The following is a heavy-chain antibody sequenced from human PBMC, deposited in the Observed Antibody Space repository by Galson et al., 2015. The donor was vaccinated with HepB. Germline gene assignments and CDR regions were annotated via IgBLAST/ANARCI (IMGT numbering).Heavy chain of an antibody. D-gene: IGHD1-26*01. V-gene: IGHV1-3*01. CDR3: ARNIVGATIALRRRGAFDI. J-gene: IGHJ3*02. CDR1: GYTFTSYA. Sequence: SVKVSCKASGYTFTSYAMHWVRQAPGQRLEWMGWINAGSGNTEYSQKFQGRVTITRDTSASTAYMELSSLRSEDTAVYYCARNIVGATIALRRRGAFDIWGQGTMVTVSS. CDR2: INAGSGNT.